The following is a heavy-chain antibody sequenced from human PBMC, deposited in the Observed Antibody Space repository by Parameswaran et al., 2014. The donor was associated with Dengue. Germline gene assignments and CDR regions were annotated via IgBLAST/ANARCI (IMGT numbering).Heavy chain of an antibody. J-gene: IGHJ5*02. CDR3: ARGGAGCCITVFSGHNWFDP. CDR2: IIPIFGTP. Sequence: ISNARLVRQAPGQGLEWMGGIIPIFGTPSYAQKFQGRVTITADESTSTAYMELSSLGSEDTAIYFCARGGAGCCITVFSGHNWFDPWGQGTLVTVSS. V-gene: IGHV1-69*01. D-gene: IGHD3-3*01. CDR1: ISNA.